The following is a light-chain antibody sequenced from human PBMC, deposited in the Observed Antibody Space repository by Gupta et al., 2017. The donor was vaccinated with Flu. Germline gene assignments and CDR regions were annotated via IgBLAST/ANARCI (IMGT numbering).Light chain of an antibody. CDR1: QSVSSSY. J-gene: IGKJ1*01. Sequence: ELVLTQSPGTLSLSPGERATLACRASQSVSSSYLAWYQQKPGQAPRLLIYGASSRATGITDRFSGSGSGTDFTLTISRLEPEDFAVYYCQQYGSSAWTFGQGTKVEIK. CDR3: QQYGSSAWT. V-gene: IGKV3-20*01. CDR2: GAS.